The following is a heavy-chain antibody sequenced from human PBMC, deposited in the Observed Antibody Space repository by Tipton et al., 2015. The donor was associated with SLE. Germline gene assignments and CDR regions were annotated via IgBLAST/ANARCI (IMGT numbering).Heavy chain of an antibody. D-gene: IGHD6-13*01. CDR2: IKQDGSEK. J-gene: IGHJ1*01. CDR3: ARERHSSSWYRGGIGH. Sequence: SGVTISSNFMTLVRQAPGKGLEWVANIKQDGSEKYYVDSVKGRFTISRDNAKNSLSLQMNSLRAEDTAVYYCARERHSSSWYRGGIGHWGQGTLVTVSS. CDR1: GVTISSNF. V-gene: IGHV3-7*01.